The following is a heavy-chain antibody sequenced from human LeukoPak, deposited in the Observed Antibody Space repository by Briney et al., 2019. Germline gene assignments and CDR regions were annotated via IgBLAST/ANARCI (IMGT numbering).Heavy chain of an antibody. CDR1: GGSFSGYY. J-gene: IGHJ4*02. Sequence: TASETLSLTCAVYGGSFSGYYWSWIRQPPGKGLEWIGEINHSGSTNYNPSLKSRVTISVDTSKNQFSLKLSSVTAADTAVYYCARGRSVWGQGTLVNVSS. CDR2: INHSGST. V-gene: IGHV4-34*01. CDR3: ARGRSV.